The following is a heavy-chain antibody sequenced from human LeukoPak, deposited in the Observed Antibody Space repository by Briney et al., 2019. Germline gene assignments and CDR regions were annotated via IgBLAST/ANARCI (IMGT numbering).Heavy chain of an antibody. J-gene: IGHJ4*02. CDR2: IHYDGKI. CDR1: GFTFAGYA. V-gene: IGHV3-53*01. CDR3: ASGDGYLQPY. D-gene: IGHD2-21*01. Sequence: NPGGSLRLSCTASGFTFAGYAMSWVRQAPGMGLEWVSIIHYDGKIRYAGSVGGRFTIYRDDSENTLFLQMNSLRVDDTAVYFCASGDGYLQPYWGQGTLVTVSS.